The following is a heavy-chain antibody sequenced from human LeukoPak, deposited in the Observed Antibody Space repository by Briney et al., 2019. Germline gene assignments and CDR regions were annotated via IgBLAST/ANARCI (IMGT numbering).Heavy chain of an antibody. CDR2: MNPNSGNT. Sequence: GASVKVSCKASGYTFTSYDINWVRQATGQGLEWMGWMNPNSGNTGYAQKFQGRVTMTRNTSISTAYMELSSLRSEDTAVYYCAARIAAAGTQPFDYWGQGTLVTVSS. CDR1: GYTFTSYD. J-gene: IGHJ4*02. V-gene: IGHV1-8*01. CDR3: AARIAAAGTQPFDY. D-gene: IGHD6-13*01.